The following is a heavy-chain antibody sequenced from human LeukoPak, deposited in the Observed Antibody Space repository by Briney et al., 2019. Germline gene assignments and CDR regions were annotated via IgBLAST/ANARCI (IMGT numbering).Heavy chain of an antibody. D-gene: IGHD3-3*01. CDR3: ARGGRFYDFWSGYPNY. Sequence: GGSLRLSCAASGFTFSSYAMHWVRQAPGKGLEWVAVISYDGSNKYYADSVKGRFTISRDNSKNTLYLQMNSLRAEDTAVYYCARGGRFYDFWSGYPNYWGQGTLVTVSS. CDR1: GFTFSSYA. V-gene: IGHV3-30-3*01. J-gene: IGHJ4*02. CDR2: ISYDGSNK.